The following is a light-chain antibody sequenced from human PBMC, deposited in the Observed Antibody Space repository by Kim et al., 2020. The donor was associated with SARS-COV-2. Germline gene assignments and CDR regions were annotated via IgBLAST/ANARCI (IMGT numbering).Light chain of an antibody. CDR1: TNNVGNQG. J-gene: IGLJ3*02. Sequence: QAGLTQPPSVSKDLRQTATLTCTGNTNNVGNQGATWLQHHQGHPPKLLSYRNNNRPSGISERFSTSRSGNTASLTITGRQPEDEADYYCAAWDISLSVWVFGGGTQLTVL. CDR2: RNN. V-gene: IGLV10-54*01. CDR3: AAWDISLSVWV.